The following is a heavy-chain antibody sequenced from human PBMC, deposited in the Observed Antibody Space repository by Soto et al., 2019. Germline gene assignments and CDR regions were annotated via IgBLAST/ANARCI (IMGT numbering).Heavy chain of an antibody. CDR2: INPNSGGT. D-gene: IGHD3-3*01. J-gene: IGHJ4*02. CDR3: ARAKGVTIYGVVIKEFDY. Sequence: ASVKVSCKASGYTFTGYYMHWVRQAPVQGLEWMGWINPNSGGTNYAQKFQGRVTMTRDTSISTAYMELSRLRSDDTAVYYCARAKGVTIYGVVIKEFDYWGQGTLVTVSS. V-gene: IGHV1-2*02. CDR1: GYTFTGYY.